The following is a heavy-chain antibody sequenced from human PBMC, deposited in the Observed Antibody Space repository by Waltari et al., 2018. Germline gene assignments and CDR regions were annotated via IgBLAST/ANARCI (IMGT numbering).Heavy chain of an antibody. CDR2: IIPIFRTA. CDR1: GGTFSSYA. D-gene: IGHD6-13*01. Sequence: QVQLVQSGAEVKRPGSSVKVSCKASGGTFSSYAIHWVRQAPGQGLQWMGRIIPIFRTANYAQKFRGRVTITADDSTTTAYMELSSLRSEDTAVYYCAGIAAAANLDYWGLGTLVTVSS. V-gene: IGHV1-69*15. J-gene: IGHJ4*02. CDR3: AGIAAAANLDY.